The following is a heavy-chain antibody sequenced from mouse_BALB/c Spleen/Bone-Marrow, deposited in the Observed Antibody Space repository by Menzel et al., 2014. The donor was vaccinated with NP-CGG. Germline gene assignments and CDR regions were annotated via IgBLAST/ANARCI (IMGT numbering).Heavy chain of an antibody. CDR1: GHAFTNYL. CDR3: ARGDYRSYYFDY. V-gene: IGHV1-54*01. Sequence: QVQLQQSGAELVRPGTSVKVSCKASGHAFTNYLIEWVKQRPGQGLEWIGVINPGSGGTNYNEKFKGKATLTADKSSSTAYMQLSSLTSDDSAVYFCARGDYRSYYFDYWGQGTTLTVSS. J-gene: IGHJ2*01. D-gene: IGHD2-14*01. CDR2: INPGSGGT.